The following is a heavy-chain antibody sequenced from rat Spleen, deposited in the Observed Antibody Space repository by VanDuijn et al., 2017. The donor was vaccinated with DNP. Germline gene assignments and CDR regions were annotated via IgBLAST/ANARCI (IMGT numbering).Heavy chain of an antibody. CDR2: MSSGGSS. D-gene: IGHD1-2*01. J-gene: IGHJ2*01. Sequence: QVQLKESGPGLLQPSQTLSPTCTVSGFSLTNYGVSWVRQPPGKGLERIAAMSSGGSSYFNSALKSRLSIRRDTSTSQVFLEMNSLQTEDTAIYFCTREEPRVLYYFSSLFDYWGQGVMVTVSS. CDR3: TREEPRVLYYFSSLFDY. V-gene: IGHV2S12*01. CDR1: GFSLTNYG.